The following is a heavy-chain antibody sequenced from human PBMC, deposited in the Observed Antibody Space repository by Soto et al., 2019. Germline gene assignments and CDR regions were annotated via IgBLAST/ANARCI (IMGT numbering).Heavy chain of an antibody. Sequence: PSETLSLTCTVSGCSISSGGYYWSWIRQHPGKGLEWIGYIYYSGSTYYNPSLKSRVTISVDTSKNQFSLKLSSVTAADTAVYYCARQPDYDFWSGYYIDYWGQGTLVTVSS. V-gene: IGHV4-39*01. CDR3: ARQPDYDFWSGYYIDY. CDR2: IYYSGST. CDR1: GCSISSGGYY. D-gene: IGHD3-3*01. J-gene: IGHJ4*02.